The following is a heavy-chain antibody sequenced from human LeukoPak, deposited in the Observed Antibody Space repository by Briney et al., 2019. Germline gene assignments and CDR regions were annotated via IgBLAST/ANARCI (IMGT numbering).Heavy chain of an antibody. D-gene: IGHD2/OR15-2a*01. V-gene: IGHV1-2*02. CDR2: INPNSGGT. CDR1: GYTFTGYY. Sequence: ASVKVSCKASGYTFTGYYMHWVRQAPGQGLEWMGWINPNSGGTNYAQKFQGRVTITRNTSISTAYMELSSLRSEDTAVYYCARGRLFQRYYYYYMDVWGKGTTVTVSS. J-gene: IGHJ6*03. CDR3: ARGRLFQRYYYYYMDV.